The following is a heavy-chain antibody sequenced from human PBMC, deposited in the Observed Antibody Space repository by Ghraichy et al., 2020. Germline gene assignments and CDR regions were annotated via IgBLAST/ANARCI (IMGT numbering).Heavy chain of an antibody. Sequence: SETLSLTCAVYGGSFSGYYWSWIRQPPGKGLEWIGEINHSGSTNYNPSLKSRVTISVDTSKNQFSLKLSSVTAADTAVYYCARVIRYFDWLLRAYYFDYWGQGTLVTVSS. J-gene: IGHJ4*02. D-gene: IGHD3-9*01. CDR2: INHSGST. CDR3: ARVIRYFDWLLRAYYFDY. V-gene: IGHV4-34*01. CDR1: GGSFSGYY.